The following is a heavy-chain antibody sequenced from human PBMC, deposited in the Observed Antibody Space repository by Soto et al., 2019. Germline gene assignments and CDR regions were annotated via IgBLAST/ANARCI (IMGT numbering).Heavy chain of an antibody. Sequence: EVQLVESGGGLVQPGGSLRLSCAASGFTVSSYSMNWVRQAPGKGLEWVSYISSSSSTIYYADSVKGRFTISRDNAKNSLYRQLNSVRDEATAGYYCERTAMVYGVRSNSFDHWGQGTLVTVSS. CDR2: ISSSSSTI. V-gene: IGHV3-48*02. J-gene: IGHJ5*02. D-gene: IGHD2-8*01. CDR3: ERTAMVYGVRSNSFDH. CDR1: GFTVSSYS.